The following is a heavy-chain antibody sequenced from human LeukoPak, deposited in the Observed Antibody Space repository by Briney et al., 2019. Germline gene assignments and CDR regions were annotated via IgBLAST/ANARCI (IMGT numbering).Heavy chain of an antibody. V-gene: IGHV3-30*02. Sequence: GGSLRLSCAASGFTFSSYGMHWVRQAPGKGLEWVAFIRYDGSNKYYADSVKGRFTISRDNSKNTLYLQMNSLRAEDTAVYYCATPFTVTRYFQHWGQGTLVTVSS. CDR2: IRYDGSNK. D-gene: IGHD4-17*01. CDR1: GFTFSSYG. CDR3: ATPFTVTRYFQH. J-gene: IGHJ1*01.